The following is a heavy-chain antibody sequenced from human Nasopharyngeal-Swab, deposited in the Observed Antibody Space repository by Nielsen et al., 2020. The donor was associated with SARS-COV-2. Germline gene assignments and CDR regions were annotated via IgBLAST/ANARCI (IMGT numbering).Heavy chain of an antibody. CDR2: IRGKAYGGTT. J-gene: IGHJ3*02. CDR3: VRDKSRGADAFDI. CDR1: GFTFGDYV. D-gene: IGHD3-16*01. V-gene: IGHV3-49*04. Sequence: GGSLRLSCTASGFTFGDYVMTWVRQAPGQGLEWVGYIRGKAYGGTTEYAAYVKGRFTISRDDSKSIAYLQMNNVKTEDTAVYYCVRDKSRGADAFDIWGQGALVTVSS.